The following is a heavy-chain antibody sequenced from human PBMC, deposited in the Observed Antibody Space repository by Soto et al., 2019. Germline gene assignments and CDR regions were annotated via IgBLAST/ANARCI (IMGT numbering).Heavy chain of an antibody. CDR3: AKAFMITFGGVIVSDY. CDR2: ISGSGGST. Sequence: GGSLRLSCAASGFTFSSYAMSWVRQAPGKGLEWVSAISGSGGSTYYADSVKGRFTISRDNSKNTLYLQMNSLRAEDTAVYYCAKAFMITFGGVIVSDYWGQGTLVTVS. V-gene: IGHV3-23*01. J-gene: IGHJ4*02. D-gene: IGHD3-16*02. CDR1: GFTFSSYA.